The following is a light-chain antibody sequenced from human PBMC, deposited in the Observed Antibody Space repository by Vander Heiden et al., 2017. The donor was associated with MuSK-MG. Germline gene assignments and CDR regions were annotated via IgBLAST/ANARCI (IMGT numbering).Light chain of an antibody. V-gene: IGLV2-14*03. CDR2: ESF. CDR1: NSDLGAHDY. CDR3: ASYSLDTTLV. J-gene: IGLJ2*01. Sequence: QSALTQPASVSGSPGQSITISCPGTNSDLGAHDYVSCYQQQLGRSPNLLIYESFYSTAGISCRFSGSKSVNTASLTISGLQPEDEATYYCASYSLDTTLVFGGGTEVTVL.